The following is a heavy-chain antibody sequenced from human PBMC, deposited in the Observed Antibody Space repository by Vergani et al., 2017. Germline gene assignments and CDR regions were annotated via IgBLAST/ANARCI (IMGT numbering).Heavy chain of an antibody. V-gene: IGHV1-2*02. CDR2: INPNSGGT. Sequence: QVQLVQSGAEVKKPGASVKVSCKASGYTFTGYYMHWVRQAPGQGLEWMGWINPNSGGTNYAQKFQGRVTMTRDTSISTAYMELSRLRSDDTAVYYCARNPTDYGDYPWYFDLWGRGSLVTVSS. J-gene: IGHJ2*01. D-gene: IGHD4-17*01. CDR3: ARNPTDYGDYPWYFDL. CDR1: GYTFTGYY.